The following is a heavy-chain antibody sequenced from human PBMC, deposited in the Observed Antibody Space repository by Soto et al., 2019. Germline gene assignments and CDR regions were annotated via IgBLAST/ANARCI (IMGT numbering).Heavy chain of an antibody. CDR2: INPYSGGA. CDR3: ARVIRGAYYNSPLDT. V-gene: IGHV1-2*02. D-gene: IGHD3-10*01. J-gene: IGHJ5*02. Sequence: GASVKVSCKASGYTFTGYFIHWVRQAPGQGLEWMGWINPYSGGADYAQSFQGRVTMTRDTSISTVYMELSRLRFDDTAVYYCARVIRGAYYNSPLDTWGQRTVVTVSS. CDR1: GYTFTGYF.